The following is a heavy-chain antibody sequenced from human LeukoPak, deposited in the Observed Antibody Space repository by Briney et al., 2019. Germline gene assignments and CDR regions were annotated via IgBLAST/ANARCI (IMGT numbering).Heavy chain of an antibody. CDR1: GGSISSSSYY. J-gene: IGHJ4*02. CDR2: IYYSGST. Sequence: SETLSLTCTVSGGSISSSSYYWGWVRQPPGKGLEWIGSIYYSGSTYYNPSLKSRVTISVDTSKNQFSLKLSSVTAADTAVYYCARDKGYSSSWYVFDYWGQGTLVTVSS. CDR3: ARDKGYSSSWYVFDY. D-gene: IGHD6-13*01. V-gene: IGHV4-39*07.